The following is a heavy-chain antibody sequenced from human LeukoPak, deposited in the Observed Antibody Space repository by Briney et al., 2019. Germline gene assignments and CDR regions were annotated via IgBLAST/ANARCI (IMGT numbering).Heavy chain of an antibody. V-gene: IGHV3-15*04. D-gene: IGHD4-17*01. CDR1: GLTFCIAW. Sequence: GRTPRLSRAASGLTFCIAWMRCVRHSPEKGLESVGRIGAKSAGGTTEYPAAVKGRFSISRDDSKDTLYLQMDSLQTEDTAVYYCATEYYGANNYWGQGTLGTVSS. CDR3: ATEYYGANNY. CDR2: IGAKSAGGTT. J-gene: IGHJ4*02.